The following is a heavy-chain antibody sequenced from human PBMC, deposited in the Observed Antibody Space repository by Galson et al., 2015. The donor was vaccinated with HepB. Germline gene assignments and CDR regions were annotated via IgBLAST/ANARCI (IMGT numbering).Heavy chain of an antibody. V-gene: IGHV3-23*01. Sequence: SLRLSCAASGFTFSSYAMSWVRQAPGKGLEWVSSISDGGGSTDYGNSVKGRFIVSRDNSKSTLHLQMNSLRVEDTAIYYCARRRDTGSFSLDFWGQGTLVTVSS. CDR2: ISDGGGST. J-gene: IGHJ4*02. CDR3: ARRRDTGSFSLDF. CDR1: GFTFSSYA. D-gene: IGHD1-26*01.